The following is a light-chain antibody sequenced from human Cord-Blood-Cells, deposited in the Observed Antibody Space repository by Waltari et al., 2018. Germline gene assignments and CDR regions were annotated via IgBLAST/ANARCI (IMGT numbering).Light chain of an antibody. J-gene: IGKJ1*01. CDR2: GAS. CDR1: QSVSTN. CDR3: HQYNNWPPWT. Sequence: EIVMTQSPATLSVSTGERATLSCRASQSVSTNLAWYKQKPGQTTRRLNDGASTMATGNPARFSGSGAGTEFTLTNSSLQSADFAVYYCHQYNNWPPWTFGQGTKVEIK. V-gene: IGKV3-15*01.